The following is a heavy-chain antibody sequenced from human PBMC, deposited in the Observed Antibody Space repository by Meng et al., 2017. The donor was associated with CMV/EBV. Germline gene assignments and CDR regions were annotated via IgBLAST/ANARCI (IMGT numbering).Heavy chain of an antibody. CDR1: GGSSSSSSYY. D-gene: IGHD6-19*01. V-gene: IGHV4-39*07. CDR2: IYYSGST. J-gene: IGHJ4*02. Sequence: QLQLPDAGPGLVKPSATLSRTCTVSGGSSSSSSYYWGWIRQPPGKGLEWIGSIYYSGSTYYNPSLKSRVTISVDTSKDQFSLKLSSVTAADTAVYYCARDSAVAGVVDYWGQGTLVTVSS. CDR3: ARDSAVAGVVDY.